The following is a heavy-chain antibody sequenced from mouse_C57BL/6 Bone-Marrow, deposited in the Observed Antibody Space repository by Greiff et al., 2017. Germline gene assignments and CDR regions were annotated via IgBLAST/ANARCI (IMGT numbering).Heavy chain of an antibody. V-gene: IGHV5-4*01. CDR3: AREITTVLGDY. CDR2: ISDGGSYT. D-gene: IGHD1-1*01. J-gene: IGHJ2*01. Sequence: EVQLVESGGGLVKPGGSLKLSCAASGFTFSSYAMSWVRQTPEKRLEWVATISDGGSYTYYPDNVKGRFTISRDNAKNNLYLQMSHLKSEDTAMYYCAREITTVLGDYWGQGTTLTVSS. CDR1: GFTFSSYA.